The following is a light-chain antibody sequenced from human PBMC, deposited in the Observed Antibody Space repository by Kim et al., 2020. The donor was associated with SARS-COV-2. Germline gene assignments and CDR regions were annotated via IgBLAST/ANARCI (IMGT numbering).Light chain of an antibody. CDR1: SLRSYY. CDR2: GKN. J-gene: IGLJ2*01. Sequence: VALGQTVRITGKGDSLRSYYATWYQQKPGQAPIVVIYGKNNRPSGIPDRFSGSSSGDTASLTITGTQAGDEADYYCNSRGSNDNVLFGGGTQLTVL. V-gene: IGLV3-19*01. CDR3: NSRGSNDNVL.